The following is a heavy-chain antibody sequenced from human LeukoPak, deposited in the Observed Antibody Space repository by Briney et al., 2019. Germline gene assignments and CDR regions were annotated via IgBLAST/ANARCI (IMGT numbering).Heavy chain of an antibody. CDR2: FYNGGST. Sequence: GGSLRLSCAASGFTVSSNHMSWVRQAPGKGLEWVSVFYNGGSTNYADSVKGRFTISSDNSKNTLYLQMNSLRVEDTAVYFCSRASQGLAFDDWGQVTLVTV. J-gene: IGHJ4*02. CDR3: SRASQGLAFDD. D-gene: IGHD6-19*01. V-gene: IGHV3-66*01. CDR1: GFTVSSNH.